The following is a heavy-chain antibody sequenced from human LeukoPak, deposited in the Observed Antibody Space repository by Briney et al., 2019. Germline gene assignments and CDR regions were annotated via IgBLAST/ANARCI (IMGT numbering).Heavy chain of an antibody. V-gene: IGHV4-34*01. CDR1: GGSFSGYC. J-gene: IGHJ2*01. D-gene: IGHD3-22*01. Sequence: PSETLSLTCAVYGGSFSGYCWSWIRLPPGKGLEWIGEINHSGSTNYNPSLKSRVTISVDTSKNQFSLKLSSVTAADTAVYYCARRSSYYDSSGYYRIYWYFDLWGRGTLVTVSS. CDR3: ARRSSYYDSSGYYRIYWYFDL. CDR2: INHSGST.